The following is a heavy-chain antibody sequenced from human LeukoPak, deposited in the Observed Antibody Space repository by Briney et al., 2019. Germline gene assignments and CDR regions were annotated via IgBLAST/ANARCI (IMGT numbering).Heavy chain of an antibody. J-gene: IGHJ4*02. Sequence: SETLSLTCAVYGGSFSGYYWSWIRQPPGKGLEWIGEINHSGSTNYNPSLKSRVTISVDTSKNQFSLKLSSVTAADTAVYYCARGWLHNYWGQGTLVTVSS. D-gene: IGHD3-22*01. CDR2: INHSGST. CDR3: ARGWLHNY. V-gene: IGHV4-34*01. CDR1: GGSFSGYY.